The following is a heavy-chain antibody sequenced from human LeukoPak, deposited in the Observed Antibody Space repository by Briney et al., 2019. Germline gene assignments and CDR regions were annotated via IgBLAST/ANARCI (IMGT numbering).Heavy chain of an antibody. Sequence: ASVKVSCKASGYTFTIYYMHWARQAPGQGLEWMVIINPSGGSTSYAQKFQGRVTMTRDTSTSTVYMELSSLRSEDTAVYYCARETYAEYSSSPDLYYSDYSGQGTPVTASS. CDR1: GYTFTIYY. CDR3: ARETYAEYSSSPDLYYSDY. CDR2: INPSGGST. D-gene: IGHD6-6*01. V-gene: IGHV1-46*01. J-gene: IGHJ4*02.